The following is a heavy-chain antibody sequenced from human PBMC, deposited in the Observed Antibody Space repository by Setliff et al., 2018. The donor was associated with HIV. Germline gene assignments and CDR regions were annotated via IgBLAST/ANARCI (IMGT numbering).Heavy chain of an antibody. CDR2: INAGNGNT. CDR1: GYTFTSYA. J-gene: IGHJ4*02. D-gene: IGHD3-16*02. Sequence: ASVKVSCKASGYTFTSYAIHWVRQAPGQRLEWMGWINAGNGNTKYSQKFQGRVTITTDTSASTAYMELSSLRSEDTAVYYCARALGELSLYPFYWGQGTLVTVSS. CDR3: ARALGELSLYPFY. V-gene: IGHV1-3*01.